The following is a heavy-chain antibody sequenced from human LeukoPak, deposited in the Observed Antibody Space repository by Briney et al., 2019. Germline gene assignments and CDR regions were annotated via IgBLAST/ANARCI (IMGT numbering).Heavy chain of an antibody. CDR1: GYTFSSYG. J-gene: IGHJ5*02. CDR3: AKNSGRGWFDP. CDR2: ISAYNGNT. D-gene: IGHD3-10*01. Sequence: ASVKVSCKASGYTFSSYGISWVRQAPGQGLEWMGWISAYNGNTNFAQEFQGRVTMTTDTSTSTASMELRSLRSDDTAVYYCAKNSGRGWFDPWGQGTLVTVSS. V-gene: IGHV1-18*01.